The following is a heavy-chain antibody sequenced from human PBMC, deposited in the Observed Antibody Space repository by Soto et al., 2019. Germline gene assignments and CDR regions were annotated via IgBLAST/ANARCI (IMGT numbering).Heavy chain of an antibody. CDR2: IWYDGNNK. CDR3: ARKEGSDTSGYPTTNYYGMDV. Sequence: QVQLVASGGGVVQPGTSLRLSCAASGFTFSSYGMHCVRQAPAKGLEWVTFIWYDGNNKYYADSVKGRFTISRDTSKNTLYLQMNSLRAEDTAVYYCARKEGSDTSGYPTTNYYGMDVWGQWTTVTVSS. J-gene: IGHJ6*02. CDR1: GFTFSSYG. V-gene: IGHV3-33*01. D-gene: IGHD3-22*01.